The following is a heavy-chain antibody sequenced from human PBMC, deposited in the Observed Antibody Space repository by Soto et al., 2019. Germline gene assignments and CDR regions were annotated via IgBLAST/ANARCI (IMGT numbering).Heavy chain of an antibody. Sequence: ASVKVSCKVSGYTLTELSMHWVRQAPGKGLEWMGGFDPEDGETIYAQKFQGRVTMTEDTSTDTAYMELSSLRFEDTAVYYCATHGSGSGYYFDYWGQGTLVTVSS. D-gene: IGHD3-10*01. CDR2: FDPEDGET. CDR3: ATHGSGSGYYFDY. CDR1: GYTLTELS. V-gene: IGHV1-24*01. J-gene: IGHJ4*02.